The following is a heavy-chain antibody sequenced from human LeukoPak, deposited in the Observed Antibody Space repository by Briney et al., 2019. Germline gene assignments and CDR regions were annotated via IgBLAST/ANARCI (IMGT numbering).Heavy chain of an antibody. J-gene: IGHJ5*02. Sequence: SETLSLTCTVSGGSISSYYWSWIRQPPGKGLEWIGYIYYSGSANYNPSLKSRVTISVDTSKNQFSLKLSSVTAADTAVYYCASFRPILNWFDPWGQGTLVTVSS. CDR3: ASFRPILNWFDP. V-gene: IGHV4-59*08. D-gene: IGHD3-9*01. CDR2: IYYSGSA. CDR1: GGSISSYY.